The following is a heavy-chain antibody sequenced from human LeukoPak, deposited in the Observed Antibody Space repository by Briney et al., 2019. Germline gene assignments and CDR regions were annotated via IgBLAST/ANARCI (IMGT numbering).Heavy chain of an antibody. CDR2: IFSGDSI. Sequence: GGSLRLSCAASGFSVDGNYMTWVRQAPGKGLEWVSVIFSGDSIYYADSVKGRFTISRDNAKNSLYLQMNSLRAEDTAVYYCARDNSAGGSGSYSYYYYYYIDVWGKGTTVTVSS. V-gene: IGHV3-66*01. D-gene: IGHD3-10*01. CDR3: ARDNSAGGSGSYSYYYYYYIDV. CDR1: GFSVDGNY. J-gene: IGHJ6*03.